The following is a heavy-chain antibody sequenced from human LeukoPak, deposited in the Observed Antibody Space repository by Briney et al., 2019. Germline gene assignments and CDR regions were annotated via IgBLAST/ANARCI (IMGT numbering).Heavy chain of an antibody. CDR2: IKQDGSEK. Sequence: SGGSLRLSCEASGFTFSSSWMSWVRQAPGKGLEWVANIKQDGSEKYYVDSVKGRFTISRDNAKSSLFLQMNSLRAEDTAVYYCASGRVTNHHWGQGTLVTVSS. J-gene: IGHJ5*02. D-gene: IGHD1-14*01. CDR1: GFTFSSSW. CDR3: ASGRVTNHH. V-gene: IGHV3-7*01.